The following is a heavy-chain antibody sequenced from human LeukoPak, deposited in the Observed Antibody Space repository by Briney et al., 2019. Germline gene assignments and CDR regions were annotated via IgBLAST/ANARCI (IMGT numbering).Heavy chain of an antibody. CDR2: MNPNSGNT. Sequence: ASVKVSCKASGYTFTSYDINWVRQATGQGLEWMGWMNPNSGNTGYAQKFQGRVTMTRNTSISTAYMELSSLRSEDTVVYYCARGSVGSGSYQFDYWGQGTLVSVSS. CDR3: ARGSVGSGSYQFDY. D-gene: IGHD3-10*01. J-gene: IGHJ4*02. V-gene: IGHV1-8*01. CDR1: GYTFTSYD.